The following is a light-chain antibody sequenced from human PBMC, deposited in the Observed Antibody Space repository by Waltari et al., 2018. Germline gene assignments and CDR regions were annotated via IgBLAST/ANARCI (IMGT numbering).Light chain of an antibody. V-gene: IGKV3D-20*02. J-gene: IGKJ3*01. CDR3: QHRDHWPPDAT. Sequence: EIVLTQSPGTLSLSPGERATLPCRASQPVSSSYLAWYQQKPGQAPRLLIYGTSTRATGIPARFSGSGSGTDFTLTISSLEAEDFAVYYCQHRDHWPPDATFGPGTKVDI. CDR1: QPVSSSY. CDR2: GTS.